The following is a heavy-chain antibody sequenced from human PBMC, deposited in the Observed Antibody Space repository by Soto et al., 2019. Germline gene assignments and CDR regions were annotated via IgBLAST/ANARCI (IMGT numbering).Heavy chain of an antibody. CDR2: IYYNGNT. D-gene: IGHD7-27*01. V-gene: IGHV4-59*11. J-gene: IGHJ4*02. CDR1: GGSISNHY. Sequence: QVQLQESGPGLVKPSEILSLTCTVSGGSISNHYWSWIRQPPGKGLEWIGYIYYNGNTNYNPSLKSRVTMSVDTSKNQFSLKLSSVTAADTAVYYCARSNWYSEYWGQGTLVTVSS. CDR3: ARSNWYSEY.